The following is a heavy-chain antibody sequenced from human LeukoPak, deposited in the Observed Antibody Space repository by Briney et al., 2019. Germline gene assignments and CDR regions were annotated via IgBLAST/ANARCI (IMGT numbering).Heavy chain of an antibody. V-gene: IGHV4-39*01. CDR1: GGSISSSRYY. J-gene: IGHJ4*02. Sequence: SETLSLTCTVSGGSISSSRYYWGWIRQPPGKGLEWIGTIYYSGSTFYNPSLESRVTISVDTSKNQFSLKLTSVTAADTAVYYCARLVGAATDLFDYWGQGTLVTVSS. CDR3: ARLVGAATDLFDY. CDR2: IYYSGST. D-gene: IGHD1-26*01.